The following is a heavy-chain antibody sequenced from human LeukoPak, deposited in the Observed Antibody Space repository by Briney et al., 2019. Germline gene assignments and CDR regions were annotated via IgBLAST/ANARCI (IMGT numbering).Heavy chain of an antibody. CDR3: ARGDYYYSGMDV. CDR1: GFTISNYD. J-gene: IGHJ6*02. CDR2: IHTAGDT. D-gene: IGHD2-21*01. Sequence: PGGSLRLSCAASGFTISNYDMHWVRQKPGKGLEWVSPIHTAGDTYYPDSVKGRFAISRENAKNSLSLQMNSLRAGDTAVYYCARGDYYYSGMDVWGQGTTVTVSS. V-gene: IGHV3-13*01.